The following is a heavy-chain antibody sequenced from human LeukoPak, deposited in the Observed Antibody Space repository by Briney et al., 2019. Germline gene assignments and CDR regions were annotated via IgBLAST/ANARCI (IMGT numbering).Heavy chain of an antibody. J-gene: IGHJ4*02. CDR1: GFTFSTFW. CDR3: ATYRQVLLPFES. Sequence: PGGSLRLSCAASGFTFSTFWMHWVRQVPGKGLVWVARINSDESRTNYADSVKGRFTISRDNARNTLSLQMNSLGAEDTAIYYCATYRQVLLPFESWGQGTLVTVSS. D-gene: IGHD2-8*02. CDR2: INSDESRT. V-gene: IGHV3-74*01.